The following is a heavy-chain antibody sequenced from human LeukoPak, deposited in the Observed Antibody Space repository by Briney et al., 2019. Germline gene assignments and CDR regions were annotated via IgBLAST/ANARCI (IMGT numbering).Heavy chain of an antibody. J-gene: IGHJ6*03. V-gene: IGHV3-30*02. CDR3: ARDKLEIYYYYYMDV. CDR1: GFTFSSFG. D-gene: IGHD1-1*01. Sequence: PGGSLRLSCAASGFTFSSFGMHWVRQAPGQGLEWVAFILYDGTNKYYADSVKGRFTISRDNSKNTLSLQMNSLRAEDTAVYYCARDKLEIYYYYYMDVWGKGTTVTVSS. CDR2: ILYDGTNK.